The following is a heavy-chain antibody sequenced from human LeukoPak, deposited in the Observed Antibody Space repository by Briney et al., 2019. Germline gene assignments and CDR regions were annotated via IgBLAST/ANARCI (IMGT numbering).Heavy chain of an antibody. Sequence: GGSLRLSCAASGFTFSSYSMNWVRQAPGKGLEWVSSISSSSSYIYYADSVKGRFTVSRDNAKNSLYLQMNSLRAEDTAVYYCARDLEEGFDYWGQGTLVTVSS. J-gene: IGHJ4*02. V-gene: IGHV3-21*01. CDR3: ARDLEEGFDY. CDR1: GFTFSSYS. CDR2: ISSSSSYI. D-gene: IGHD1-1*01.